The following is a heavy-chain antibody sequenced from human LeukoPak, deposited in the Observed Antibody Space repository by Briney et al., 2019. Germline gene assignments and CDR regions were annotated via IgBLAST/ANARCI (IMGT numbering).Heavy chain of an antibody. V-gene: IGHV1-8*01. D-gene: IGHD1-1*01. CDR2: VSPKTGRT. J-gene: IGHJ5*02. CDR1: GYTFRSHD. CDR3: ARESERNDGWFDP. Sequence: ASVKVSCKASGYTFRSHDINWVRQATGQGLEWMGRVSPKTGRTGYAQKFQGRVYMTTNASLSTAYMELSSLRSDDTAVYFCARESERNDGWFDPWGQGTLVTVSS.